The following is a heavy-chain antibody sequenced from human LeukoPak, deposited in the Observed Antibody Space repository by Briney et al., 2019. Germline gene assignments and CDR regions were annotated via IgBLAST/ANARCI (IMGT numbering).Heavy chain of an antibody. CDR1: GYTFTGYY. CDR2: INPNSGGT. V-gene: IGHV1-2*02. Sequence: ASVKVSCKASGYTFTGYYMHWVRQAPGQGLEWMGWINPNSGGTNYAQKFQGRVTMTRDTSISTAYMELSSLRSEDTAVYYCARGPLSARRYDFWSGYFLNHAFDIWGQGTMVTVSS. J-gene: IGHJ3*02. D-gene: IGHD3-3*01. CDR3: ARGPLSARRYDFWSGYFLNHAFDI.